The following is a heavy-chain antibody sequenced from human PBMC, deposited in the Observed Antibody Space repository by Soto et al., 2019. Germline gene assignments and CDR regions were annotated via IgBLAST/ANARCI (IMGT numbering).Heavy chain of an antibody. V-gene: IGHV4-31*03. J-gene: IGHJ5*02. CDR3: ARQKVGRIAAAGENWFDP. Sequence: QVQLQESGPGLVKPSQTLSLTCTVSGGSISSGGYYWSWIRQHPGKGLEWIGYIYYSGSTYYNPSRKSRGTISVDTSKDQFSLKLSSVTAPDTAVYYCARQKVGRIAAAGENWFDPWGQGTLVTVSS. CDR1: GGSISSGGYY. D-gene: IGHD6-13*01. CDR2: IYYSGST.